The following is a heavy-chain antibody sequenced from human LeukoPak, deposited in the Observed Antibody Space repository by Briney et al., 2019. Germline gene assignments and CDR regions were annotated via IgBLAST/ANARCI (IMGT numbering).Heavy chain of an antibody. CDR3: ANDRSTDKLYFDY. CDR1: GFTFSNFG. J-gene: IGHJ4*02. CDR2: ISYDGSNK. Sequence: PGGSLRLSCAASGFTFSNFGIRWVRQAPGKGLEWVAYISYDGSNKYYADSVKGQFTISKDNSKTTLSLKMHSLRAEDKAVYYCANDRSTDKLYFDYWGQGTLVTVSS. V-gene: IGHV3-30*18.